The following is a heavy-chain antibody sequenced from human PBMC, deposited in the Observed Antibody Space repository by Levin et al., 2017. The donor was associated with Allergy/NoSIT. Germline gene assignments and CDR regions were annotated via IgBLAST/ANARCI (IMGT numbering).Heavy chain of an antibody. D-gene: IGHD2-15*01. CDR3: ARTYCRGGTCYAFDI. CDR1: GGSISSGDYY. CDR2: IYYSGTT. Sequence: LRLSCTVSGGSISSGDYYWSWLRQPPGEGLEWIGYIYYSGTTYYNPSLKSRVSISVDTSKNQFSLKLSSVTAADTAVYYCARTYCRGGTCYAFDIWGQGTMVTVSS. V-gene: IGHV4-30-4*01. J-gene: IGHJ3*02.